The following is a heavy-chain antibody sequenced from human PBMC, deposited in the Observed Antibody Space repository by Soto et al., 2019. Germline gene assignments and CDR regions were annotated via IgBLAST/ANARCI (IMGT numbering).Heavy chain of an antibody. CDR3: GRVVEGATRHTDFDS. CDR1: GVSIHNSHSF. CDR2: IYYSGGA. D-gene: IGHD2-15*01. Sequence: SDTLSLTCAVSGVSIHNSHSFWGWIRQPPGKGLEFIGSIYYSGGANYNPSLKSRVTISLDTSKNQFSLTVNSVTAADTAIYYCGRVVEGATRHTDFDSWGQGTLVTVSS. V-gene: IGHV4-39*01. J-gene: IGHJ5*01.